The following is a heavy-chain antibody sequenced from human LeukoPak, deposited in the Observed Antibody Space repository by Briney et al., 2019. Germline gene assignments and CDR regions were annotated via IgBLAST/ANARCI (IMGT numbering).Heavy chain of an antibody. D-gene: IGHD3-22*01. CDR1: GGSISSGDYH. V-gene: IGHV4-30-4*01. CDR2: IYYSGST. Sequence: SETLSLTCTVSGGSISSGDYHWSWIRQPPGKGLEWIGYIYYSGSTYYNPSLKSRVTISVDTSKNQFSLKLSSVTAADTAVYYCARESYDSSGEGDDAFDIWGQGTMVTVSS. CDR3: ARESYDSSGEGDDAFDI. J-gene: IGHJ3*02.